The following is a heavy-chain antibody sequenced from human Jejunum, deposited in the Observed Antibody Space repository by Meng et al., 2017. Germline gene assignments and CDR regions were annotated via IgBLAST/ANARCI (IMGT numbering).Heavy chain of an antibody. Sequence: QVQLQQWCAGLLKHSETLSLTCAVYDGSFNGYYWTWIRQPPGKGLEWIGEIILSGNTNYNPSLKSRVTISMDTSKNQFSLTLSSVTAADTAVYYCARGKGLFGFWGQGTLVTVSS. V-gene: IGHV4-34*02. CDR3: ARGKGLFGF. J-gene: IGHJ4*02. D-gene: IGHD3/OR15-3a*01. CDR2: IILSGNT. CDR1: DGSFNGYY.